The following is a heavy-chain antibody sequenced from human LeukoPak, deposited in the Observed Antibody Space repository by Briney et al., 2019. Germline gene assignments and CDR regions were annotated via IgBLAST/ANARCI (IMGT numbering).Heavy chain of an antibody. CDR3: ARGLIAAREYYFDY. J-gene: IGHJ4*02. Sequence: SETLSLTCTVSGGSISSYYWSWIRQPPGKGLEWIGYIYYSGSTNYNPSLKSRVTISADTSKNQFSLKMTSVTAADTATYYCARGLIAAREYYFDYWGQGTLVSVSS. CDR2: IYYSGST. D-gene: IGHD6-6*01. CDR1: GGSISSYY. V-gene: IGHV4-59*01.